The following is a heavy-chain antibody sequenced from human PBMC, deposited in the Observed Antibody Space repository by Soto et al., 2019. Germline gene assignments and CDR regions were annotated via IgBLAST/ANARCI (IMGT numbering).Heavy chain of an antibody. D-gene: IGHD2-8*02. CDR2: ISHDGSDK. Sequence: QVQLVESGGGVVQPGRSLRLSCVASGFTFSYYGIHWVRQAPGKGLEWVALISHDGSDKYYADSVKGRFTISRDNSKNTLDLHMSCLGPEDTAVFYCAKDWGCTGGSCAYGVDVWGLGTTVIVSS. CDR3: AKDWGCTGGSCAYGVDV. CDR1: GFTFSYYG. J-gene: IGHJ6*02. V-gene: IGHV3-30*18.